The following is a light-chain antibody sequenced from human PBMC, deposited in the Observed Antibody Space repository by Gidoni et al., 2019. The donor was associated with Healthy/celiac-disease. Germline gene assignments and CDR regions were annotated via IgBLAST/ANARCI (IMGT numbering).Light chain of an antibody. CDR1: QGISSL. Sequence: DIQLTQSPSSVSASVGDRVTITCRASQGISSLLAWYQQKPGKATKLLIYAASSLQSGVPSRFRGSGSGTDFTLTISSLQPEDFATYYWQQANSFPPTFXXXTRLEIK. J-gene: IGKJ5*01. V-gene: IGKV1-12*01. CDR2: AAS. CDR3: QQANSFPPT.